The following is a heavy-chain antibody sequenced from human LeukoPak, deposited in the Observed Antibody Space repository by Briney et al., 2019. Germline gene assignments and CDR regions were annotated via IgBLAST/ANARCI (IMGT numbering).Heavy chain of an antibody. CDR1: GASISSYY. V-gene: IGHV4-59*01. Sequence: SETLSLTCTVSGASISSYYWTWIRQPPGKGLEWIGYVYYSGSTNYNPSLKSRVTISIDTSKNQFSLNLSSVTAADTAVYYCARRGGNYFDYWGQGTLVTVSS. CDR2: VYYSGST. J-gene: IGHJ4*02. CDR3: ARRGGNYFDY. D-gene: IGHD2-15*01.